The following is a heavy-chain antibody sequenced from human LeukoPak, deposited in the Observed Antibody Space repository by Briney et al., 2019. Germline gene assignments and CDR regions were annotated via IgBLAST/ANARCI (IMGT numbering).Heavy chain of an antibody. D-gene: IGHD1-26*01. CDR1: GFTFSSYA. CDR3: AKDLGFIVGGGY. J-gene: IGHJ4*02. CDR2: ISGSGDRT. V-gene: IGHV3-23*01. Sequence: PGGSLRLSCAASGFTFSSYAMSWVRQAPGKGLEWVSGISGSGDRTYYADSVKGRFSISRDKSKNTLYLQMNSLRAEDTAVYYCAKDLGFIVGGGYWGQGTLVTVSS.